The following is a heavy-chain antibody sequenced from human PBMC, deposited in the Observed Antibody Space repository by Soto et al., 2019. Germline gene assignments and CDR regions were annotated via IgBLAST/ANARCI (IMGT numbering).Heavy chain of an antibody. CDR2: IYDGGRT. D-gene: IGHD7-27*01. V-gene: IGHV4-30-4*01. CDR1: GGSISTVDYW. J-gene: IGHJ4*02. Sequence: QVQLQESGPGLVKPSQTLSLTCTVSGGSISTVDYWWSWIRQSPDMGLEWIGHIYDGGRTYNNPSLESXXIXSGXTSRSQLSLTLSSVSAADTAVYYCARGPSGDKVDSWGQGTLVTVSS. CDR3: ARGPSGDKVDS.